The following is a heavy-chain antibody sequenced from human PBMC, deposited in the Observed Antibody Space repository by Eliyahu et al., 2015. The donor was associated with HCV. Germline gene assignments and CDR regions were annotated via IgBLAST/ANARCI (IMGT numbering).Heavy chain of an antibody. CDR3: ARGTDLDDAIDI. CDR1: GYRFTXHY. J-gene: IGHJ3*02. V-gene: IGHV1-2*02. CDR2: ISPNSGGT. Sequence: QVQLVQSGAEVKKPGASVRXSCKASGYRFTXHYXHWVRQAPGQGLEWMGWISPNSGGTNYAQKFQVRVTMTWDTSATTAYMELSSLTSDDSAVYYCARGTDLDDAIDIWGQGTLVTVSS.